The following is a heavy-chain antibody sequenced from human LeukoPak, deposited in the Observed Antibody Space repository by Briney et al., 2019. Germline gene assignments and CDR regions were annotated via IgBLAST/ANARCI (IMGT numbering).Heavy chain of an antibody. Sequence: SETLSLTCTVSGGSLSSYYWSWIRQSPEKGLEWIGHIYYSGDTNYNPSLKSRVTISVDTSKNQFSLKLSSVTAADTAVYYCASITMVREGYWGQGTLVTASS. D-gene: IGHD3-10*01. CDR3: ASITMVREGY. CDR2: IYYSGDT. V-gene: IGHV4-59*12. CDR1: GGSLSSYY. J-gene: IGHJ4*02.